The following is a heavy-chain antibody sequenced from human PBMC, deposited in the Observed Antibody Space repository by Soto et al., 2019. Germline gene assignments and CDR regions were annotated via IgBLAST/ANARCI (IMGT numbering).Heavy chain of an antibody. Sequence: GGSLRLSCAASGFTFSNYAMSWVRQAPGKGLEWVSTSNYGGGGTYYADSVKGRFGISRDNSKNTLYLQMNSLRAEDTAVYYCAKDRYDFWSSDYWGQGTLVTVSS. V-gene: IGHV3-23*01. D-gene: IGHD3-3*01. CDR2: SNYGGGGT. J-gene: IGHJ4*02. CDR1: GFTFSNYA. CDR3: AKDRYDFWSSDY.